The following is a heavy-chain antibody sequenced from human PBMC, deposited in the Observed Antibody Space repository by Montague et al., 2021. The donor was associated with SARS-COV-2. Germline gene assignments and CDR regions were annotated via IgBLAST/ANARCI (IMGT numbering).Heavy chain of an antibody. Sequence: SETLSLTCTVLGGSLSNNYWTWVRQPPEKGLKWIGEVNHSGGTTHYNPPHKGRVKILVDRSSKQMSLILESVTAAATAVYYCARVPLYFEGFDSWGQGILVAVSS. CDR3: ARVPLYFEGFDS. CDR2: VNHSGGT. D-gene: IGHD3-9*01. V-gene: IGHV4-34*01. CDR1: GGSLSNNY. J-gene: IGHJ4*02.